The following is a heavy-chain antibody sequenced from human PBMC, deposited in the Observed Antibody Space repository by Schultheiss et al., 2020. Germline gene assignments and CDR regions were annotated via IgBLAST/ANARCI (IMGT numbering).Heavy chain of an antibody. CDR1: GGSISSGGYY. Sequence: SETLSLTCTVSGGSISSGGYYWSWIRQHPGKGLEWIGYIYYSGSTYYNPSLKSRVTMSVDTSKNQFSLKLSSVTAADTAVYYCARGISPSGSYPLDYWGQGTLVTVSS. CDR3: ARGISPSGSYPLDY. V-gene: IGHV4-61*08. J-gene: IGHJ4*02. D-gene: IGHD1-26*01. CDR2: IYYSGST.